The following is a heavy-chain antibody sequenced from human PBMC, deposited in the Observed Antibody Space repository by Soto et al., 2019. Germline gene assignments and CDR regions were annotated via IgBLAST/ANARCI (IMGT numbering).Heavy chain of an antibody. CDR2: LSSNGGST. J-gene: IGHJ4*02. V-gene: IGHV3-64D*06. CDR1: GFTFSSYA. Sequence: GSLRLSCSASGFTFSSYAMHWVRQAPGKGLEYVSALSSNGGSTYYADSVKGRFTISRDNSKNTLYLQMSSLGAEDTAVYYCVKDSSSWYYFDSWGQGTLVTVSS. CDR3: VKDSSSWYYFDS. D-gene: IGHD6-13*01.